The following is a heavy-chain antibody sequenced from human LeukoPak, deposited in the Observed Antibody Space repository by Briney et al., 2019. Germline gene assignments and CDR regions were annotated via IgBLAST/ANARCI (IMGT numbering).Heavy chain of an antibody. D-gene: IGHD2-2*01. J-gene: IGHJ4*02. Sequence: SEALSLTCTVSGGSLRRYYWSWLRQPPGKGLEWIGYIYYSGCNNYNPSLNSRVTISVDTSKSQFSLNLGSVTAADTAVYYCARGYDNNPKFDYWGQGTLVTVSS. CDR1: GGSLRRYY. CDR2: IYYSGCN. V-gene: IGHV4-59*01. CDR3: ARGYDNNPKFDY.